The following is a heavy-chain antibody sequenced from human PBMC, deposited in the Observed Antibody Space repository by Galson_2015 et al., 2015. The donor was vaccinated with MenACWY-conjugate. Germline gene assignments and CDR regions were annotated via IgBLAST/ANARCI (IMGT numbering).Heavy chain of an antibody. CDR2: IYSGDSDT. CDR3: ARLLSGTTSPFPY. CDR1: GYSFSSFW. J-gene: IGHJ1*01. D-gene: IGHD1-7*01. V-gene: IGHV5-51*01. Sequence: QSGAEVKKPGESLKMSCKASGYSFSSFWIGWVRQMHGKGLEWMGIIYSGDSDTRYSPYFQGQVTISADTSISTVYLQWTRLQASDTAIYYCARLLSGTTSPFPYWGQGTLVTVSS.